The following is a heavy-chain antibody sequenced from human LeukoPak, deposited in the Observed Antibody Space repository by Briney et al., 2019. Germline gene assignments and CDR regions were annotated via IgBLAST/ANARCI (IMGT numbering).Heavy chain of an antibody. CDR3: ARHHRGSYHRAIGY. D-gene: IGHD1-26*01. Sequence: SGTLSLTCAVYGGSFSGYYWSWIRQPPGKGLEWIGEINHSGSTNYNPSLKSRVTISVDTSKNQFSLKLSSVTAADTAVYYCARHHRGSYHRAIGYWGQGTLVTVSS. V-gene: IGHV4-34*01. J-gene: IGHJ4*02. CDR1: GGSFSGYY. CDR2: INHSGST.